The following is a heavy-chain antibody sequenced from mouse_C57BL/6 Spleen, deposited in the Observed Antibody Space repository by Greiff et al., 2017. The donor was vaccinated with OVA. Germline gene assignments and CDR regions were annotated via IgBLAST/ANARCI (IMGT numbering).Heavy chain of an antibody. V-gene: IGHV1-55*01. D-gene: IGHD2-3*01. CDR3: ARFDGYYFFWFAY. CDR1: GYTFTSYW. CDR2: IYPGSGST. J-gene: IGHJ3*01. Sequence: VQLQQSGAELVKPGASVKMSCKASGYTFTSYWITWVKQRPGQGLEWIGDIYPGSGSTNYNEKFKSKATLTVDTSSSTAYMQLSSLTSEDSAVYYCARFDGYYFFWFAYWGQGTLVTVSA.